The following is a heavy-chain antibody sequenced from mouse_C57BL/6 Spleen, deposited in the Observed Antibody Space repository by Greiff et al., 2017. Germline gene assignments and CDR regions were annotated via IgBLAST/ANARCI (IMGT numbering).Heavy chain of an antibody. Sequence: DVQLQESGGDLVKPGGSLKLSCAASGFTFSSYGMSWVRQTPDKRLEWVATISSGGSYTYYPDSVKGRFTISRDNAKNTLYLQRSSLKSEDTAMYYCARAAFDYWGQGTTLTVSS. J-gene: IGHJ2*01. V-gene: IGHV5-6*01. CDR2: ISSGGSYT. CDR1: GFTFSSYG. CDR3: ARAAFDY.